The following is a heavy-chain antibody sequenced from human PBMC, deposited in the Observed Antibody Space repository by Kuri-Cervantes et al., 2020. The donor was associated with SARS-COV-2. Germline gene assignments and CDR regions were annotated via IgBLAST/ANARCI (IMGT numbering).Heavy chain of an antibody. CDR2: IYTSGST. D-gene: IGHD2-2*01. Sequence: SETLSLTCTVSGGSISSGSYYWSWIRQPAGKGLEWIGRIYTSGSTNYNPSLKSRVTISVDTSKNQFSLKLSSVTAADTAAYYCARAAGPAARTSWFDPWGQGTLVTVSS. V-gene: IGHV4-61*02. CDR3: ARAAGPAARTSWFDP. CDR1: GGSISSGSYY. J-gene: IGHJ5*02.